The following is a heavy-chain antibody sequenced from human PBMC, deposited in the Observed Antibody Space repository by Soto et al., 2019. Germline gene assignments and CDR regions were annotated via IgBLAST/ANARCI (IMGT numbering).Heavy chain of an antibody. CDR1: GFSLNTSGVG. V-gene: IGHV2-5*01. CDR3: AHRQLAAAAFDY. CDR2: IYWNDDK. D-gene: IGHD6-13*01. Sequence: SGPTLVNPTQTLTLTCTFSGFSLNTSGVGVGWIRQPPGKALEWLALIYWNDDKRYSPSLKSRLTITKDTSKNQVVLTMTNMEPVDTATYSCAHRQLAAAAFDYWGQGTLVTVS. J-gene: IGHJ4*02.